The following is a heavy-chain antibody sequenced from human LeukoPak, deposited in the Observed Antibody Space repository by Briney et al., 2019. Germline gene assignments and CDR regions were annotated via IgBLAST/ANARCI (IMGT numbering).Heavy chain of an antibody. CDR3: ARYVVDSSGYYFSHFDY. V-gene: IGHV1-2*02. Sequence: ASVKVSCKASGGTFSSYAISWVRQAPGQGLEWMGWINPNSGGTNYAQKFQGRVTTTRDTSISTAYMELSRLRSDDTAVYYCARYVVDSSGYYFSHFDYWGQGTLVTVSS. CDR1: GGTFSSYA. J-gene: IGHJ4*02. CDR2: INPNSGGT. D-gene: IGHD3-22*01.